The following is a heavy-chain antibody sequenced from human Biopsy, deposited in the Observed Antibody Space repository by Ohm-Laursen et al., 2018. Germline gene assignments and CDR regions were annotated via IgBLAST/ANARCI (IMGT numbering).Heavy chain of an antibody. CDR2: INPHSGTT. CDR3: AKGQDLRGGAEYFQH. Sequence: ASVKVSRKASGYTFTGQYLHWVRQVPGQGLGWMGWINPHSGTTKFAQDFQGRVTMTRDTSITTAYMELRRLRSDDTAVYYCAKGQDLRGGAEYFQHWGQGALVTVSS. CDR1: GYTFTGQY. D-gene: IGHD2-15*01. J-gene: IGHJ1*01. V-gene: IGHV1-2*02.